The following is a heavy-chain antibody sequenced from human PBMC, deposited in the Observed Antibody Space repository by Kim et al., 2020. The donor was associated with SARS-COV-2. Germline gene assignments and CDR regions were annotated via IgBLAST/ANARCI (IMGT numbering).Heavy chain of an antibody. D-gene: IGHD1-1*01. Sequence: SAQKCQGRVTMTRDTSTSTVYMELSSLRSEDTAVYYCARVFRTGTTPEDYWGQGTLVTVSS. CDR3: ARVFRTGTTPEDY. J-gene: IGHJ4*02. V-gene: IGHV1-46*01.